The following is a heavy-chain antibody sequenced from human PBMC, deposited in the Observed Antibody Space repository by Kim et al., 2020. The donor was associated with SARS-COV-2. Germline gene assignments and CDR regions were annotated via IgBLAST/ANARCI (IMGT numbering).Heavy chain of an antibody. Sequence: EQKFQCRVTMTRDTSTSTVYMELSSLRSEDTAVYYCARGGYDFWSGYYAYWGQGTLVTVSS. D-gene: IGHD3-3*01. CDR3: ARGGYDFWSGYYAY. V-gene: IGHV1-46*01. J-gene: IGHJ4*02.